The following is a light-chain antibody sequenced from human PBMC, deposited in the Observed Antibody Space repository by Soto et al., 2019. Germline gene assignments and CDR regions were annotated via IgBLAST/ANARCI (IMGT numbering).Light chain of an antibody. CDR2: GAS. Sequence: EIVLTQSPGTLSLSPGERATLSCRASQSVSSSYLAWYQQKPGQAPRLLIYGASSRSTGIPVRFSGSGSGTDFDLPISSLEPADLAVYYCQQYGVSPYTFGQGTKLESK. J-gene: IGKJ2*01. V-gene: IGKV3-20*01. CDR1: QSVSSSY. CDR3: QQYGVSPYT.